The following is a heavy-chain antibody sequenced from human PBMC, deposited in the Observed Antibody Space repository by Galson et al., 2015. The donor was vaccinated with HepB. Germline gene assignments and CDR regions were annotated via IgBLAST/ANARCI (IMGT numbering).Heavy chain of an antibody. CDR3: AKSPLAVADTSPFDY. J-gene: IGHJ4*02. V-gene: IGHV3-23*01. CDR1: GFTFSNAR. CDR2: ISDSGGST. Sequence: SLRLSCAASGFTFSNARMTWVRQAPGKGLEWVSAISDSGGSTYYADSVKGRFTISRDNSRNTLYLQMNSLRAEDTAVYYCAKSPLAVADTSPFDYWGQGTLVTVSS. D-gene: IGHD6-19*01.